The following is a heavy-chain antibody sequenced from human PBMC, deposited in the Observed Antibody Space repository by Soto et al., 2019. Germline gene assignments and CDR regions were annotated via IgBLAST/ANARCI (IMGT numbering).Heavy chain of an antibody. CDR3: AKDGAFYDFVTGYYLTGHYFDY. Sequence: GSLRLGWAASGXIFNNYSMSWVRRAPGKGVEWVSFISAGGGSPKYADSVKGRFTISRDNSKNMVYLQMNSLRAEDTAVYYCAKDGAFYDFVTGYYLTGHYFDYWGQGTPATVSS. CDR2: ISAGGGSP. D-gene: IGHD3-9*01. J-gene: IGHJ4*02. CDR1: GXIFNNYS. V-gene: IGHV3-23*01.